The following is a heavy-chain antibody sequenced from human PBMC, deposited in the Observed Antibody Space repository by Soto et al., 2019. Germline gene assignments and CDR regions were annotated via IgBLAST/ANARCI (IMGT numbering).Heavy chain of an antibody. CDR2: ISGSGGST. CDR1: GFTFSSYA. Sequence: EVQLLESGGGLVQPGGSLRLSCAASGFTFSSYAMSWVRQAPGKGLEWVSAISGSGGSTYYADSVKGRFTISRDNYKNTLYLQMNSLRAEDTAVYYCANDLYSGYVPYYYMDVWGKGTTVTVSS. J-gene: IGHJ6*03. CDR3: ANDLYSGYVPYYYMDV. D-gene: IGHD5-12*01. V-gene: IGHV3-23*01.